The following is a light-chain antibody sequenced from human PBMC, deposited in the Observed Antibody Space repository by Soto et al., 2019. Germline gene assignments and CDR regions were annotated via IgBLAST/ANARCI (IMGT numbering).Light chain of an antibody. J-gene: IGLJ2*01. CDR1: SSNIGGNH. CDR3: SARGDSLSGVV. Sequence: QSVLTQPPSTSGTPGQRVTISCSGSSSNIGGNHVYWYQQFPGLAPKLLMYRSDQRPTGVPDRFSGSKSGTSASPAISGRRSDDEADYYCSARGDSLSGVVFGGGTKVTVL. CDR2: RSD. V-gene: IGLV1-47*01.